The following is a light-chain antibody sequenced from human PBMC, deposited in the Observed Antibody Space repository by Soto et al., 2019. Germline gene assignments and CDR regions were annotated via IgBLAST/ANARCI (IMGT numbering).Light chain of an antibody. J-gene: IGKJ3*01. Sequence: EIVLTQSPGTLSLSPGDRATLSCRASQSVSSSYLAWYQQKPGQAPRLLIYGASSRATGIPDRFSGSGSGTDFTLTISRLEPEDFAVYYCQQYGSSPQFTFGHGTKVDIK. CDR1: QSVSSSY. CDR3: QQYGSSPQFT. V-gene: IGKV3-20*01. CDR2: GAS.